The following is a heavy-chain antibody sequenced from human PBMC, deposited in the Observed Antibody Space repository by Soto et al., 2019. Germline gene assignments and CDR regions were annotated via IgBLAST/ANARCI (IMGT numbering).Heavy chain of an antibody. CDR3: ARVVSYYYYYYLDV. V-gene: IGHV4-34*01. J-gene: IGHJ6*03. Sequence: SETLSLTCAVYGGSFSGYYWCWILPPPGKRLEWIGEINHSGSTNYNPFLKSRVTILVHTSKNQFSLTLTSVTASVTVVYFCARVVSYYYYYYLDVSGKGTTVTVSS. CDR1: GGSFSGYY. CDR2: INHSGST.